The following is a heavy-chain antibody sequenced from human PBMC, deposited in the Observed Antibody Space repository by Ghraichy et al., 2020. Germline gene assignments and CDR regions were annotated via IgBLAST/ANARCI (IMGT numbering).Heavy chain of an antibody. D-gene: IGHD3-10*01. Sequence: SETLSLTCTVSGGSLSSRTDYWGWIRQPPGKGLEWIGSIYYSRSTYYNPSLKSRLTISVDTSKNQFSLKLSSVTAADTGVYYCARHEKFGVETFFDSWGLGTLVTVSS. J-gene: IGHJ4*02. CDR3: ARHEKFGVETFFDS. CDR2: IYYSRST. CDR1: GGSLSSRTDY. V-gene: IGHV4-39*01.